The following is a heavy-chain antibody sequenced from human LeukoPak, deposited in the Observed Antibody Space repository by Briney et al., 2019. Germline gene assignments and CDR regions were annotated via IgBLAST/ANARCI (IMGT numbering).Heavy chain of an antibody. CDR1: GFTFSSYS. V-gene: IGHV3-21*01. D-gene: IGHD3/OR15-3a*01. CDR2: ISSSSSYI. CDR3: ARDSRREFLNSNRHNWFDP. J-gene: IGHJ5*02. Sequence: GGSLRLSCAASGFTFSSYSMNWVRQAPGKGLEWVSSISSSSSYIYYADSVKGRFTISRDNAKNSLYLQMNSLRAEDTAVYYCARDSRREFLNSNRHNWFDPWGQGTLVTVSS.